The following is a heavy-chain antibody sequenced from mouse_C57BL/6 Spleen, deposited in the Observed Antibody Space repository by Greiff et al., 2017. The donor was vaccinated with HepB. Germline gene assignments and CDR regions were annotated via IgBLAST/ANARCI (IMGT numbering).Heavy chain of an antibody. CDR1: GYTFTDYE. V-gene: IGHV1-15*01. CDR2: IDPETGGT. CDR3: TGGYYYGSSYVRFAY. Sequence: VKLMESGAELVRPGASVTLSCKASGYTFTDYEMHWVKQTPVHGLEWIGAIDPETGGTAYNQKFKGKAILTADKSSSTAYMELRSLTSEDSAVYYCTGGYYYGSSYVRFAYWGQGTLVTVSA. D-gene: IGHD1-1*01. J-gene: IGHJ3*01.